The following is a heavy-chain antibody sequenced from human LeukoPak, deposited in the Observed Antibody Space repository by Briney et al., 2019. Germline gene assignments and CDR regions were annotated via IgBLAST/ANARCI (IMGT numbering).Heavy chain of an antibody. CDR2: IYYSGST. D-gene: IGHD3-10*01. V-gene: IGHV4-59*01. CDR3: ANHPTIWFGELLQSC. CDR1: GGSISSYY. J-gene: IGHJ4*02. Sequence: SETLSLTCTVSGGSISSYYWSWIRQPPGKGLEWIGYIYYSGSTNYNPSLKSRVTISVDTSKNQFSLKLSSVTAADTAVYYCANHPTIWFGELLQSCWGQGTLVTVSS.